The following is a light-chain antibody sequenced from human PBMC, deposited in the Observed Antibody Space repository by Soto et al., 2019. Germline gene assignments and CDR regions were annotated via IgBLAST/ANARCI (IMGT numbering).Light chain of an antibody. CDR1: QDVGRF. J-gene: IGKJ1*01. Sequence: AIPMTQSPSSLSSSAGDRVAISCRASQDVGRFLAWYQQKPGQAPKLLIYGASTLQSGVPSRFSGGGSETYFTLTISCLQPEDFANYYCQHYKNSPWTFGQGTKVEIK. CDR3: QHYKNSPWT. CDR2: GAS. V-gene: IGKV1-8*01.